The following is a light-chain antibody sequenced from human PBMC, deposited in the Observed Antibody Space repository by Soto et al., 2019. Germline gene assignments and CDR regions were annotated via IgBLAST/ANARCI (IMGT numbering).Light chain of an antibody. J-gene: IGKJ1*01. Sequence: DIQMTQSPSTLSASVGDRVTITCPASQSISSWLAWYQQKPGKAPKLLIYDASSLESGVPSRFSGSGSGTEFTLTISSLQPDDFATYYCQQYNSYSWTFGQGTKVEI. CDR3: QQYNSYSWT. CDR1: QSISSW. V-gene: IGKV1-5*01. CDR2: DAS.